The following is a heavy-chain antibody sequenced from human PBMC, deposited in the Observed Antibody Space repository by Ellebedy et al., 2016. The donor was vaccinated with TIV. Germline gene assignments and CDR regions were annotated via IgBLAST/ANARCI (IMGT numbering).Heavy chain of an antibody. CDR2: IRSQANNYAT. J-gene: IGHJ4*02. D-gene: IGHD1-20*01. Sequence: GESLKISCAASGFTFSGSAMHWARQSSGKGLEWIGRIRSQANNYATAYAPSVKGRFFISRDDSKNTAYLHMNSLNNEDSAVYYCTRRGVSGGITFDYWGQGTLVTVSS. V-gene: IGHV3-73*01. CDR1: GFTFSGSA. CDR3: TRRGVSGGITFDY.